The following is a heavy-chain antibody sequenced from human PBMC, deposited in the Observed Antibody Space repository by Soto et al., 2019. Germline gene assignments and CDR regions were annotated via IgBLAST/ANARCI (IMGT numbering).Heavy chain of an antibody. Sequence: QVQLVESGGGVVQPGRSLTLSCAASGFTFSSYAMHWVRQAPGKGLEWVAAIWYDGNNKYYADSVKGRFTISRDNSKNMVHLQMNSLRVEDTAVYYCARRAEGSWYWIDPWGQGTLVTVSS. V-gene: IGHV3-33*01. D-gene: IGHD1-26*01. J-gene: IGHJ5*02. CDR2: IWYDGNNK. CDR1: GFTFSSYA. CDR3: ARRAEGSWYWIDP.